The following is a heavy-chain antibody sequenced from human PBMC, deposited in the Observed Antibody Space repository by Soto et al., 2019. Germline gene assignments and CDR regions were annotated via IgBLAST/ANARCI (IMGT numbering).Heavy chain of an antibody. CDR2: IIPIVGTA. CDR1: GGTFSSYA. J-gene: IGHJ6*02. D-gene: IGHD3-3*01. CDR3: ARGGSDFWSGYYRPYLIYYYYYGMDV. V-gene: IGHV1-69*01. Sequence: QVQLVQSGAEVKKPGSSVKVSCKASGGTFSSYAISWVRQAPGQGLVWMGGIIPIVGTANYAQKFQGRVTITADESTSKAYMELSSLRSEDTDVYYCARGGSDFWSGYYRPYLIYYYYYGMDVWGHGTTVTVSS.